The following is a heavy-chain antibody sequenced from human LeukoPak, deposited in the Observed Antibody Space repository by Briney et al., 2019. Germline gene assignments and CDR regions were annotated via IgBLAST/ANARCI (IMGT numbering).Heavy chain of an antibody. J-gene: IGHJ4*02. D-gene: IGHD3-22*01. V-gene: IGHV3-7*01. CDR1: GFTFSTYW. Sequence: GGSLRLSCTTSGFTFSTYWMSWVRQAPGKGLEWVANIKQDGSEKYYVDSVKGRFTISRDNAKNSLYLQMNSLRAEDTAVYYCAGDRYYDSLNFDYWGQGTLVTVSS. CDR3: AGDRYYDSLNFDY. CDR2: IKQDGSEK.